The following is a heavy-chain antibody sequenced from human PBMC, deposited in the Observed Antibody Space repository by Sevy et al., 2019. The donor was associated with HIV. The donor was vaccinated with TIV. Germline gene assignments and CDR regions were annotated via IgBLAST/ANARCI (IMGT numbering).Heavy chain of an antibody. V-gene: IGHV3-23*01. Sequence: GESLKISCGASGFTFSSYAMSWVRQAPGKGLEWVSTVSDSGGATYYTDSVKGRFTISRDNSKNTLFLQRSSLRAEDAATYFCARNDYYDTIGGTGNFDYWGQGTLVTVSS. CDR1: GFTFSSYA. J-gene: IGHJ4*02. CDR3: ARNDYYDTIGGTGNFDY. D-gene: IGHD3-22*01. CDR2: VSDSGGAT.